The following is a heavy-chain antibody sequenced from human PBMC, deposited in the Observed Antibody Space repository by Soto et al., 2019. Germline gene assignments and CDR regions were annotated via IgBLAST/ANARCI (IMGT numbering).Heavy chain of an antibody. J-gene: IGHJ6*02. V-gene: IGHV3-21*01. CDR1: GFTFSSYS. CDR2: ISSSSSYI. Sequence: GGSLRLSCAASGFTFSSYSMNWVRQAPGKGLEWVSSISSSSSYIYYADSVKGRFTIYRDNAKNSLYLQMNSLRAEDTSVYYCARDRIGYFVILTGSLSVQYYYGMDVWGQGTTVTVSS. CDR3: ARDRIGYFVILTGSLSVQYYYGMDV. D-gene: IGHD3-9*01.